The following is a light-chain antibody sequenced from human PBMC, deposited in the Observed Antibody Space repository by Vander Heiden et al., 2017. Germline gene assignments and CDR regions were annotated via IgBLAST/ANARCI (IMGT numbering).Light chain of an antibody. J-gene: IGKJ1*01. CDR1: QSISNF. V-gene: IGKV1-39*01. CDR3: QQTYRTPQT. Sequence: DIQMTQSPSSLSASVGDRVTITCRASQSISNFLNWYQHKPGKAPKLLIYAASSLQSGVPSRFSGSGSGTDFTLTITSLQPEDFATYYCQQTYRTPQTFGLGTKVEIK. CDR2: AAS.